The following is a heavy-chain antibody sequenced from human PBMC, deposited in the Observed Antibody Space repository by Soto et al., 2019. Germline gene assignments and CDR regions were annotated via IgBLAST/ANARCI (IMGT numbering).Heavy chain of an antibody. CDR3: AREYCSSTSCYGVDY. CDR2: ISAYNDNT. Sequence: ASVKVSCKASGYTFTTYGVSWVRQAPGQGQKWMGWISAYNDNTKYAQKHKGRVTMTTDTSTSTASMELRSLRSDDAAVYYCAREYCSSTSCYGVDYWGQGTLVTVSS. D-gene: IGHD2-2*01. V-gene: IGHV1-18*01. J-gene: IGHJ4*02. CDR1: GYTFTTYG.